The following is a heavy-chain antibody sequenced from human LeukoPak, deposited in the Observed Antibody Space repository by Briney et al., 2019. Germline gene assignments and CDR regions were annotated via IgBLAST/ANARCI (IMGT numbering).Heavy chain of an antibody. CDR1: GFTFSSYA. Sequence: GGSLRLSCAASGFTFSSYAMSWVRQAPGKGLEWVSAISGSGGSTYYADSVKGRFTISRDNSKNTLYLQMNSLRAEDTAVYCCAKLGQLWLLSYFDYWGQGTLVTVSS. V-gene: IGHV3-23*01. CDR2: ISGSGGST. CDR3: AKLGQLWLLSYFDY. D-gene: IGHD5-18*01. J-gene: IGHJ4*02.